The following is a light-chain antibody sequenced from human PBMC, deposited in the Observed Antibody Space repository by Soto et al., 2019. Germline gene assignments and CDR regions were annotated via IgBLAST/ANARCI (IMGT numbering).Light chain of an antibody. CDR1: QSFXSSD. CDR3: QHYRNSPRT. V-gene: IGKV3-20*01. CDR2: CAS. J-gene: IGKJ4*01. Sequence: GLTQCACTLSLSPGERATLFCRAGQSFXSSDLAWYQQKPDQAPRLLXDCASSRATGIPDRLSGSGSATDFTLTISSLDPEDVAVYYCQHYRNSPRTFGGGTKVDIK.